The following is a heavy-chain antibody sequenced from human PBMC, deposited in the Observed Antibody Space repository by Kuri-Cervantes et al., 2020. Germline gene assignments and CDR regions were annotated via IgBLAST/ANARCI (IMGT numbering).Heavy chain of an antibody. V-gene: IGHV3-15*01. CDR1: GFTFSNAW. Sequence: GGSLRLSCAATGFTFSNAWMSWVRQAPGKGLEWVGRIKSKTDGGTTDYAAPVKGRFTISRDNSKNTLSLQMNSLRAEDTAVYYCAREGEYSSSSGFDYWGQGTLVTVSS. CDR3: AREGEYSSSSGFDY. J-gene: IGHJ4*02. CDR2: IKSKTDGGTT. D-gene: IGHD6-6*01.